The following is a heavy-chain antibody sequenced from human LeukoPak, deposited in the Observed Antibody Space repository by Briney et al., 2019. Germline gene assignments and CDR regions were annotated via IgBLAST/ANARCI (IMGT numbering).Heavy chain of an antibody. CDR3: ARRRQYCSSTSCYWVFDP. D-gene: IGHD2-2*01. CDR1: GGSISSYY. Sequence: SETLSLTCTVSGGSISSYYWSWIRQPPVKGLERIGYIYYSGSTNYNPSLKSRVTISVDTSKNQFSLKLSSVTAADTAVYYCARRRQYCSSTSCYWVFDPWGQGTLVTVSS. J-gene: IGHJ5*02. V-gene: IGHV4-59*08. CDR2: IYYSGST.